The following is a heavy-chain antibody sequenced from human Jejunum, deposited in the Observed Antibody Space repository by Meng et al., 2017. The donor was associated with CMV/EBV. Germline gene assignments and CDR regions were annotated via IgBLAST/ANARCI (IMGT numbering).Heavy chain of an antibody. J-gene: IGHJ4*02. V-gene: IGHV3-21*01. D-gene: IGHD2-21*01. CDR2: ISISSYT. CDR3: ARVVKGGDYLEY. Sequence: ATSGFTFDTYGMSWVRQAPGKGLEWDSSISISSYTYYADSVKGRFTISRDNAKNSLYLQMNSLRAEDTAVYYCARVVKGGDYLEYWGQGTPVTVSS. CDR1: GFTFDTYG.